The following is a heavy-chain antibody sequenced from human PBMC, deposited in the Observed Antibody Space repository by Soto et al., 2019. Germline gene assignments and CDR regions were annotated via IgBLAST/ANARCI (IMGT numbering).Heavy chain of an antibody. J-gene: IGHJ4*02. V-gene: IGHV4-61*01. CDR2: IYYSGST. D-gene: IGHD4-4*01. CDR3: ARASYSNYPFDY. Sequence: SETLSLTCTVSGGSVSSGSYYWSWIRQPPGKGLEWIGYIYYSGSTNYNPSLKGRVTISVDTSKNQFSLKLSSVTAADTAVYYCARASYSNYPFDYWGQGTLVTVSS. CDR1: GGSVSSGSYY.